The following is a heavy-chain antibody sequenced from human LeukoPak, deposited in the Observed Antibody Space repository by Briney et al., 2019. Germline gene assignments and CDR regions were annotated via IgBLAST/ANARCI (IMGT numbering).Heavy chain of an antibody. D-gene: IGHD1-26*01. J-gene: IGHJ4*02. CDR2: ISGSGGST. Sequence: GGSLRLSCAAFGFTFSSYGMSWVRQAPGKGLEWVSAISGSGGSTYYADSVKGRFTISRDNSKNTLYLQMNSLRAEDTAVYYCAKVGAPSGNYFDYWGQGTLVTVSS. V-gene: IGHV3-23*01. CDR3: AKVGAPSGNYFDY. CDR1: GFTFSSYG.